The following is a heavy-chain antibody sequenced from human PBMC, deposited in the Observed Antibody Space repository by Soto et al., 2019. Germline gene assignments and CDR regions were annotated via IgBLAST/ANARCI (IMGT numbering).Heavy chain of an antibody. CDR1: GYTFTSYA. CDR2: INAGNGNT. V-gene: IGHV1-3*05. J-gene: IGHJ4*02. CDR3: ARSIVVVTALDY. D-gene: IGHD2-21*02. Sequence: QVQLVQSGAEEKKPGASVKVSCKASGYTFTSYAMHWVRQAPGQRLEWMGWINAGNGNTKYSQKFQGRVTITRDTSAITAYMELSSLRCEDTAVYYCARSIVVVTALDYWGQGTLGTVSS.